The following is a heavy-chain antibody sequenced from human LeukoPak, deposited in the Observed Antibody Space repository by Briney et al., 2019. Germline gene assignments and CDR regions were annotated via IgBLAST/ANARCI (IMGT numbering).Heavy chain of an antibody. J-gene: IGHJ4*02. D-gene: IGHD2-2*01. Sequence: GGSLRLSCEVSGFTFTIHWMSWVRQAPGKGLEWVAFIRFDGRDKYYADSVKGRFTISRDNSESTLDLQMNSLRVEDTAVYYCAKDRYSTSSTFTVNPFDYWGQGILVTVSS. V-gene: IGHV3-30*02. CDR3: AKDRYSTSSTFTVNPFDY. CDR2: IRFDGRDK. CDR1: GFTFTIHW.